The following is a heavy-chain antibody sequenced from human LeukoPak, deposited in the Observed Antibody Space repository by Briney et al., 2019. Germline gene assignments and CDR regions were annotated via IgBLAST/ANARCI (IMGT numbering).Heavy chain of an antibody. CDR3: ARGLRYCSGGSCYTPFDY. J-gene: IGHJ4*02. CDR1: GYTFTSYG. Sequence: ASVKVSCKASGYTFTSYGISWVRQAPGQGLEWMGWISVYNGNTNYAQKLQGRVTMTTDTSTSTAYMELRSLRSDDTAVYYCARGLRYCSGGSCYTPFDYWGQGTLVTVSS. V-gene: IGHV1-18*01. D-gene: IGHD2-15*01. CDR2: ISVYNGNT.